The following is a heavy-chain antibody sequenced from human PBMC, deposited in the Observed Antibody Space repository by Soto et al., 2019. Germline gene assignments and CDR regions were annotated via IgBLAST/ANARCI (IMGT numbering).Heavy chain of an antibody. V-gene: IGHV4-34*01. D-gene: IGHD1-7*01. Sequence: QVQLQQWGAGLLKPSETLSLTCAVYGGFVSSGSYYWSWIRQPPGKGLEWIGEMSHSGGTHFNPSLKSRVPISVDTSQHQYSLKMSSVTAADTALYYCARVERGTATTVVDAFDIWGPGTMVTVSS. CDR1: GGFVSSGSYY. J-gene: IGHJ3*02. CDR2: MSHSGGT. CDR3: ARVERGTATTVVDAFDI.